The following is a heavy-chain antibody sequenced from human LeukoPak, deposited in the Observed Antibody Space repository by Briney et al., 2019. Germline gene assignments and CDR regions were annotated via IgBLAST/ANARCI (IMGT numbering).Heavy chain of an antibody. J-gene: IGHJ4*02. D-gene: IGHD5-18*01. CDR1: GASISSGGYY. V-gene: IGHV4-31*03. CDR2: IYYSGST. CDR3: ARVMSGVGYSYGLYFDY. Sequence: PSETLSLTCTVSGASISSGGYYWSWIRQHPGKGLEWIGYIYYSGSTYYNPSLKSRVTISVDTSQNQFSLKLSSVTAADTAVYYCARVMSGVGYSYGLYFDYWGQGTLVTVSS.